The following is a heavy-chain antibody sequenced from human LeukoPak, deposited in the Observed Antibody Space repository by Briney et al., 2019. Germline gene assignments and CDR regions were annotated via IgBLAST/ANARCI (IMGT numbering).Heavy chain of an antibody. CDR1: GFTVSSNS. CDR2: IYSAGSI. CDR3: ARNGRVRRVVKDLFEY. V-gene: IGHV3-53*01. D-gene: IGHD3-10*01. J-gene: IGHJ4*02. Sequence: GGSLRLSCTVSGFTVSSNSMSWVRQAPGKGLEWVSFIYSAGSIYYSDSVKGRFTISIDNSKNTLYLQMNSLRAEDTAVYYCARNGRVRRVVKDLFEYWGQGTLVAVSS.